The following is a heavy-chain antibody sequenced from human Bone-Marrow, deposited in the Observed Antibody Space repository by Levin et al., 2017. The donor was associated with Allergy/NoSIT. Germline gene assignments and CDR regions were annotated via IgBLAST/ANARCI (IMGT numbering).Heavy chain of an antibody. V-gene: IGHV1-69*01. J-gene: IGHJ6*02. CDR3: SYDMLTESYYYGMDV. CDR2: IIPMLGTA. D-gene: IGHD3-9*01. CDR1: GGTFKSYA. Sequence: GGSLRLSCRASGGTFKSYAINWVRQAPGQGLEWMGGIIPMLGTANYAQNFQGRFTITADDFTSTVYMELRSLRSEDTDMYDCSYDMLTESYYYGMDVWGQGTTVTVSS.